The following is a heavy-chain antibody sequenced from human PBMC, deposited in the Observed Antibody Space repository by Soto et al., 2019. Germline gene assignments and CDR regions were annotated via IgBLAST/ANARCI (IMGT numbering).Heavy chain of an antibody. J-gene: IGHJ5*02. D-gene: IGHD3-3*01. V-gene: IGHV4-34*01. CDR2: INHTGGT. CDR3: ATRITVFGLLIPPFDP. Sequence: SETLSLTCAVYGGSVNGYHWNWIRQPPGEGLEWIGEINHTGGTHYNPSLKSRVTMSVDTSKNQFSLRLSSVTAADTAIYYCATRITVFGLLIPPFDPWGQGTQVTVSS. CDR1: GGSVNGYH.